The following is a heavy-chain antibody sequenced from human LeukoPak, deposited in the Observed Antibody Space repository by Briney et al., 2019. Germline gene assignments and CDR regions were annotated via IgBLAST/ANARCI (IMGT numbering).Heavy chain of an antibody. CDR2: INSVGSST. V-gene: IGHV3-74*01. J-gene: IGHJ4*02. Sequence: GGSLRLSCAASGFTVSSNYMSWVRQAPGKGLVWVSRINSVGSSTSYADPVKGRFTISRDNAKNTLYLQMNSLRAEDTAVHYCARERTSGWDAFDFWGQGTLVTVSS. CDR3: ARERTSGWDAFDF. CDR1: GFTVSSNY. D-gene: IGHD6-19*01.